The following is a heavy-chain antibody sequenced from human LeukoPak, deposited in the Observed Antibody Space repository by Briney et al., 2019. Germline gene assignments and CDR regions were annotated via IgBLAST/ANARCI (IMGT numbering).Heavy chain of an antibody. CDR1: GGSISSGGYY. Sequence: ASETLSLTCTVSGGSISSGGYYWSWIRQHPGKGLEWIGYIYYSGSTYYNPSLKSRVTISVDTSKNQFSLKLSSVTAADTAVYYCARLISGYDISDYWGQGTLVTVSS. D-gene: IGHD5-12*01. CDR2: IYYSGST. CDR3: ARLISGYDISDY. V-gene: IGHV4-31*03. J-gene: IGHJ4*02.